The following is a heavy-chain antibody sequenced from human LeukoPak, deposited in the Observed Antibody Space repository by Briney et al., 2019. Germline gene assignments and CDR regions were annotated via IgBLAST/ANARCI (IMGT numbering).Heavy chain of an antibody. D-gene: IGHD3-3*01. V-gene: IGHV4-34*01. CDR2: INHSGST. CDR1: GGSFSAYY. J-gene: IGHJ4*02. CDR3: ARHDDFWSGLDY. Sequence: SETLSLTCAVYGGSFSAYYWSWIRQPPGKGLEWIGEINHSGSTNYNPSLKSRVTISVDTSKNQFSPKLSSVTAADTAVYYCARHDDFWSGLDYWGQGTLVTVSS.